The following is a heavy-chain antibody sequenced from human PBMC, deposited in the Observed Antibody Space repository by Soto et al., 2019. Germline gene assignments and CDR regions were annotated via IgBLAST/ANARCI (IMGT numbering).Heavy chain of an antibody. D-gene: IGHD3-22*01. CDR1: GFTFSSYG. V-gene: IGHV3-30*18. CDR2: ISYDGSNK. J-gene: IGHJ4*02. CDR3: AKSYYYDWVGYFDY. Sequence: GGSLRLSCAASGFTFSSYGMHWVRQAPGKGLEWVAVISYDGSNKYYADSVKGRFTISGDNSKNTLYLQMNSLRAEDTAVYYCAKSYYYDWVGYFDYWGQGTLVTVSS.